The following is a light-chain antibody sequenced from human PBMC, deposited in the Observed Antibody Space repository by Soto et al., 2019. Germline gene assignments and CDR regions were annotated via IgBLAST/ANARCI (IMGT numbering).Light chain of an antibody. Sequence: DIQLTQSPSFLSASVGDRVSITCRASQDLTINLAWYQQKPGKAPKLLIYGASTLQSGVPSRFSGGGSGTEFTLTISSLQPEDFAIYYCQQLYSSPFTFGPGTKEDIK. J-gene: IGKJ3*01. CDR2: GAS. V-gene: IGKV1-9*01. CDR1: QDLTIN. CDR3: QQLYSSPFT.